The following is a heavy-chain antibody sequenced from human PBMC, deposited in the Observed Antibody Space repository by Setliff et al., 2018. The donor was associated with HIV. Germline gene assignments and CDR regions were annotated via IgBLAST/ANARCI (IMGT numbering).Heavy chain of an antibody. D-gene: IGHD5-12*01. Sequence: PSETLSLTCAVSGYSISTAYYWGWIRQSPEKGLEWIGGFHHSGSVHYNPSLKSRVSISGQTSKNQFSLKLTSVTAADTAVYYCAREPLDIAGIRFQNWGQGTLVTVSS. J-gene: IGHJ1*01. V-gene: IGHV4-38-2*02. CDR2: FHHSGSV. CDR1: GYSISTAYY. CDR3: AREPLDIAGIRFQN.